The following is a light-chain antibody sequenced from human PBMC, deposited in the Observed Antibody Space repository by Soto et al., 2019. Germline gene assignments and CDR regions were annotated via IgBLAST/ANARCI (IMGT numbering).Light chain of an antibody. J-gene: IGLJ3*02. CDR3: QTWSTDIRV. CDR1: SGHNSYA. V-gene: IGLV4-69*01. Sequence: QLVLTQPPSASASLGASVKLTCTLSSGHNSYAIAWHQQQPEKGPRYLKKLNSDGSHSKGDGIPDRFSGSSPGAERYLTISSLQSEDEADYYCQTWSTDIRVFGGGTKLTVL. CDR2: LNSDGSH.